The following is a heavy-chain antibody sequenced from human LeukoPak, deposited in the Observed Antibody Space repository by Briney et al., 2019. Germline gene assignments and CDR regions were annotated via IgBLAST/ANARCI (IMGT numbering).Heavy chain of an antibody. CDR3: AKGLEVESRLDS. J-gene: IGHJ4*02. CDR1: AFTFGTYS. D-gene: IGHD1-1*01. Sequence: RSLRLSCAASAFTFGTYSMHWVRQAPGGGRGWDARISTEVIHTNYAGSGKDRFTIGRDNSKNTLYLQMNILRVEDTAVYYCAKGLEVESRLDSWGRGAMVIVSS. CDR2: ISTEVIHT. V-gene: IGHV3-74*01.